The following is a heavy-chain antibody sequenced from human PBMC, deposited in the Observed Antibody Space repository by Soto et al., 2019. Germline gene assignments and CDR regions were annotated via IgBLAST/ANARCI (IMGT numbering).Heavy chain of an antibody. CDR2: IWYDGSNK. J-gene: IGHJ6*02. CDR3: ARGGRWLQLYYYYGMDV. CDR1: GFTFSSYG. D-gene: IGHD5-12*01. V-gene: IGHV3-33*01. Sequence: QVQLVESGGGVVQPGRSLRLSCAASGFTFSSYGMHWVHQAPGKGLEWVAVIWYDGSNKYYADSVKGRFTISRDNSRNTLYLQMNSLRAEDTAVYYCARGGRWLQLYYYYGMDVWGQGTTVTVSS.